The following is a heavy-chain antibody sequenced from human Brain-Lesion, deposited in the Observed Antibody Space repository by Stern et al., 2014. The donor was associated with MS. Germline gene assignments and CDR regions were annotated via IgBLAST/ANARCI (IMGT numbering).Heavy chain of an antibody. V-gene: IGHV4-4*02. CDR2: SDHSGST. Sequence: QVQLVQSGPGLVKPSGTLSLTCAVSGGSISSSNWWSWVRQSPGKGLEWIGESDHSGSTIYNPSLKSRVTVSVDKSKNRFSLTLRSVTAADPAVYFCARFPASRPHVFDSWGQGTLVTVSS. J-gene: IGHJ4*02. D-gene: IGHD6-13*01. CDR1: GGSISSSNW. CDR3: ARFPASRPHVFDS.